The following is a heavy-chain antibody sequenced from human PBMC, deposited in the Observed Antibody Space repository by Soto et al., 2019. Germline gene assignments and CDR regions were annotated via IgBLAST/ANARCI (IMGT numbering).Heavy chain of an antibody. CDR1: GGTFSSYA. CDR3: ARVPSDSSSWLIGDNWFDP. CDR2: IIPIFGTA. Sequence: GASVKVSCKASGGTFSSYAISWVRQAPGQGLEWMGGIIPIFGTANYAQKFLGRVTITADKSTSTAYMELSSLRSEDTAVYYCARVPSDSSSWLIGDNWFDPWGQGTLVTVSS. V-gene: IGHV1-69*06. J-gene: IGHJ5*02. D-gene: IGHD6-13*01.